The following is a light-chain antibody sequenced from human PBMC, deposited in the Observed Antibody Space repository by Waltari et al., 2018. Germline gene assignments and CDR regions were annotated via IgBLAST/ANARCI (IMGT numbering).Light chain of an antibody. CDR1: QSVNSNY. V-gene: IGKV3-20*01. CDR2: GAS. CDR3: QQYGSSPPYT. J-gene: IGKJ2*01. Sequence: EIVLTQSPGTLSFSPGERATLSCRASQSVNSNYLAWYQQKPGQAPRLLIYGASSRATGIPDRFSGSGSGTDFIFTISRLEPEDFAVYYCQQYGSSPPYTFGQGTKLEIK.